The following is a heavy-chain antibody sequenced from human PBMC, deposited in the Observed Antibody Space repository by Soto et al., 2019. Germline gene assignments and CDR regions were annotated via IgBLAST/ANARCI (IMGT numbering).Heavy chain of an antibody. J-gene: IGHJ4*02. D-gene: IGHD6-13*01. Sequence: QVQLVESGGGVVQPGRSLRLSCAASGFTFSSYAMHWVRQAPGKGLEWVAVISYDGSNKYYADSVKGRFTISRDNSKNTLYLQMNSLRAEDTAVYYCARDALYSRSWCKDGFFDYWGQGTLVTVSS. CDR1: GFTFSSYA. CDR2: ISYDGSNK. V-gene: IGHV3-30-3*01. CDR3: ARDALYSRSWCKDGFFDY.